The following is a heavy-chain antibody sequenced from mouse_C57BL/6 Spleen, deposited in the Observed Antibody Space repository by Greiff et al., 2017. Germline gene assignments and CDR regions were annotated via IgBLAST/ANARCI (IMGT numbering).Heavy chain of an antibody. Sequence: QVQLQQPGTELVKPGASVKLSCKASGYTFTSYWMHWVKQRPGQGLEWIGNINPSNGGTNYNEKFKSKATLTVDKSSSTAYMQLSILTSEDSAVYDCARRDYDYDGDYFDYWGQGTTLTVSS. CDR1: GYTFTSYW. CDR2: INPSNGGT. J-gene: IGHJ2*01. V-gene: IGHV1-53*01. CDR3: ARRDYDYDGDYFDY. D-gene: IGHD2-4*01.